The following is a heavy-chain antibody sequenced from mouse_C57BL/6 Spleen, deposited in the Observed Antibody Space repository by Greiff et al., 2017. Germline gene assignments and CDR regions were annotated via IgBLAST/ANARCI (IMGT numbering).Heavy chain of an antibody. Sequence: VKLQESGAELARPGASVKMSCKASGYTFTSYTMHWVKQRPGQGLEWIGYINPSSGYTKYNQKFKDKATLTADKSSSTAYMQLSSLTSEDSAVYYCAREDDGYLYFDYWGQGTTLTVSS. D-gene: IGHD2-3*01. CDR3: AREDDGYLYFDY. CDR1: GYTFTSYT. CDR2: INPSSGYT. J-gene: IGHJ2*01. V-gene: IGHV1-4*01.